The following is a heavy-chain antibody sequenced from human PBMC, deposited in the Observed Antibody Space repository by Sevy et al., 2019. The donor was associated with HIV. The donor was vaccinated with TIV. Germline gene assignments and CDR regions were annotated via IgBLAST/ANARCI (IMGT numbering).Heavy chain of an antibody. J-gene: IGHJ6*02. CDR3: ARDVVPAAMLYYYYGMDV. CDR1: GGSFSGYY. CDR2: INHSGST. D-gene: IGHD2-2*01. Sequence: SETLSLTCAVYGGSFSGYYWSWIRQPPGKGLEWIGEINHSGSTNYNPSLKSRVTISVDTSKNQFSLKLSSVTAADTAVYYCARDVVPAAMLYYYYGMDVWGQGTTVTVSS. V-gene: IGHV4-34*01.